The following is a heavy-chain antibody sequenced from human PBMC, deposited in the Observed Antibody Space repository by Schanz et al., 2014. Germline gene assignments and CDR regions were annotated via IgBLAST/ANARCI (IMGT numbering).Heavy chain of an antibody. CDR2: ISSSSDYI. D-gene: IGHD4-4*01. V-gene: IGHV3-21*01. Sequence: EVQLVESGGGLVKPGDSLRLSCAASGFTFSSYTMKWVRQAPGKGLEWVSFISSSSDYINYADSVKGRFTISRDNSKNTVYLQMDSLRPEDTAVYYCAKQFLSYYFYGMDVWGQGTTVSVSS. CDR1: GFTFSSYT. CDR3: AKQFLSYYFYGMDV. J-gene: IGHJ6*02.